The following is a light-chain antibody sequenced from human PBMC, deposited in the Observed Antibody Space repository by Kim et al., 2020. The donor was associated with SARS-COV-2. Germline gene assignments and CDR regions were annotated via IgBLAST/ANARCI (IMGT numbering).Light chain of an antibody. Sequence: ASVGDRVTITCRASQSISSYLNWYQQKPGKAPNLLIYAASSLQSGVPSRFSGSGSGTDFTLTISSLQPEDFATYYCQQSYSTLALTFGGGTKVEI. CDR3: QQSYSTLALT. J-gene: IGKJ4*01. V-gene: IGKV1-39*01. CDR1: QSISSY. CDR2: AAS.